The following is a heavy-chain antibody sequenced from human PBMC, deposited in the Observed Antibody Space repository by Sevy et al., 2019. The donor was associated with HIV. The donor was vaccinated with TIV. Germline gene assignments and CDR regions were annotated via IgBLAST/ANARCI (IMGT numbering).Heavy chain of an antibody. CDR2: INHSGST. CDR3: ALGWAYYDILTGYSAGWFDP. D-gene: IGHD3-9*01. Sequence: SDTLSLTCAVYGGSFSGYYWSWIRQPPGKGLEWIGEINHSGSTNYNPSLKSRVTISVDTSKNQFSLKLSSVTAADTAVYYCALGWAYYDILTGYSAGWFDPWGQGTLVTVSS. CDR1: GGSFSGYY. V-gene: IGHV4-34*01. J-gene: IGHJ5*02.